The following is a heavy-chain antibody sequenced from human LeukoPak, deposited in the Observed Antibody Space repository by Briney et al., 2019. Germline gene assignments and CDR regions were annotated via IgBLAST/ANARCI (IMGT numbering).Heavy chain of an antibody. J-gene: IGHJ4*02. D-gene: IGHD6-13*01. Sequence: GASVKVSSRPSGGTFITYAIIWLRQAPGQGLEWMGRIIPILGIANYAQKFQGRVTITADKSTSTAYMELSSLRSEDTAVYYCARAEAGTERGDSWGQGTLVTVSS. CDR2: IIPILGIA. CDR1: GGTFITYA. V-gene: IGHV1-69*04. CDR3: ARAEAGTERGDS.